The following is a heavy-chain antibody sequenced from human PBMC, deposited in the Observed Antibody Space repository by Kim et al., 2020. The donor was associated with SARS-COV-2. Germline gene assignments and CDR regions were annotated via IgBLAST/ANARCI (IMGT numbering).Heavy chain of an antibody. CDR2: IYYSGST. CDR1: GGSISSYY. J-gene: IGHJ2*01. CDR3: ARGPWVSAAFDL. Sequence: SETLSLTCTVSGGSISSYYWSWIRQPPGKGLEWIGYIYYSGSTNYNPSLKSRVTISVDTSKNQFSLKLSSVTAADTAVYYCARGPWVSAAFDLWGRGTLVTVSS. D-gene: IGHD6-13*01. V-gene: IGHV4-59*13.